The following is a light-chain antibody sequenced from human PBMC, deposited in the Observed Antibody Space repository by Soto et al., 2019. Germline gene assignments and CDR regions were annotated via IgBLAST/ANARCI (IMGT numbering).Light chain of an antibody. Sequence: EIVLTQSPGTLSLSSGERATLSCRASQSVSSSYLAWYHQKPGQAPRLLIYGASSRATGIPDRFSGSGSGTDFTLTISRLEPEDFAVYYCQQYGSSPTTFGQGTKVEIK. V-gene: IGKV3-20*01. CDR1: QSVSSSY. CDR3: QQYGSSPTT. CDR2: GAS. J-gene: IGKJ1*01.